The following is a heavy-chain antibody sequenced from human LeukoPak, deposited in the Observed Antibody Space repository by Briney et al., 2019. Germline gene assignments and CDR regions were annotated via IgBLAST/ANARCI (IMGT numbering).Heavy chain of an antibody. CDR3: AKDRDIVLMEYPDYFDY. CDR1: GFTFSSYA. V-gene: IGHV3-23*01. J-gene: IGHJ4*02. CDR2: ISGSGGST. D-gene: IGHD2-8*01. Sequence: GGSLRLSCAASGFTFSSYAMSWVRQAPGKGLERVSAISGSGGSTYYADSVKGRFTISRDNSKNTLYLQMNSLRAGDTAVYYCAKDRDIVLMEYPDYFDYWGQGTLVTVSS.